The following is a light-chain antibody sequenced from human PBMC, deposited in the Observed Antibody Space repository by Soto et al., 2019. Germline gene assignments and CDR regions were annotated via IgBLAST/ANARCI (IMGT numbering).Light chain of an antibody. J-gene: IGKJ3*01. V-gene: IGKV3-20*01. Sequence: EIVLTQSPDTLSLAPGERATLSCRASQSISNYLAWYQQKPGQAPRPLIYDVSSRATGIPDRFSGSGSGTDFTLTISRLEPEDFAVYYCQQYVSSPFTFGPGTKVDI. CDR3: QQYVSSPFT. CDR1: QSISNY. CDR2: DVS.